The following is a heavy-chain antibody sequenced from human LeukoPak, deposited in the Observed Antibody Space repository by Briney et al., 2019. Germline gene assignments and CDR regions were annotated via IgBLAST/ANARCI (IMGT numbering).Heavy chain of an antibody. CDR2: ISSSGSTI. D-gene: IGHD1-26*01. Sequence: GGSLRLSCAASGFTFSSYEMNWVRQAPGKGLEWVSYISSSGSTIYYADSVKGRFTISRDNAKNSLYLQMNSLRAEDTAVYYCAREGGEWELLRTFVYWGQGTLVTVSS. J-gene: IGHJ4*02. CDR3: AREGGEWELLRTFVY. CDR1: GFTFSSYE. V-gene: IGHV3-48*03.